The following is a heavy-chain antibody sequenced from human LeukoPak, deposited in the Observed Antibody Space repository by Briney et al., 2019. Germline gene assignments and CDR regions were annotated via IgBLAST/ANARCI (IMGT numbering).Heavy chain of an antibody. D-gene: IGHD2-15*01. V-gene: IGHV1-2*02. Sequence: GASVKVSCKASGYTFTDYYLHWVRQAPGQGLEWMGWINPNSGGTNYAQKFQGRVTMTRDTSISTAYMELSRLRSDDTAVYYCARARAVVVVAANYDAFDIWGQGTMVTVSS. J-gene: IGHJ3*02. CDR3: ARARAVVVVAANYDAFDI. CDR1: GYTFTDYY. CDR2: INPNSGGT.